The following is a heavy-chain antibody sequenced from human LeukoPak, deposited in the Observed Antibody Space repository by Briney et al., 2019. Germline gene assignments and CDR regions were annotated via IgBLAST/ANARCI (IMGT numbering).Heavy chain of an antibody. D-gene: IGHD2-2*01. CDR3: ARSLVVPAVTRYWYFDL. CDR1: GGSISSYY. J-gene: IGHJ2*01. Sequence: SETLSLTCTVFGGSISSYYWSWIRQPAGKGLEWIGRTYTSGSTNYSPSLKSRVTMSVDTSKNQFSLRLSSVTVADTAVYYCARSLVVPAVTRYWYFDLWGRGTLVTVST. V-gene: IGHV4-4*07. CDR2: TYTSGST.